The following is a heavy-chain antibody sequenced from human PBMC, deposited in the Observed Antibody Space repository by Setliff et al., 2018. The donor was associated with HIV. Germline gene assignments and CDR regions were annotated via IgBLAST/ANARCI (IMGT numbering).Heavy chain of an antibody. CDR2: IDPSGESI. J-gene: IGHJ3*02. V-gene: IGHV1-46*01. CDR1: GGVFSTYG. Sequence: ASVKVSCKASGGVFSTYGMHWVRQAPGQGPEWMGIIDPSGESINYTQRFQGRVTMTRDTSTNTVYMELSSLTSGDTAMYYCVSPMRVSQAFDIWGQGTMVTVSS. CDR3: VSPMRVSQAFDI.